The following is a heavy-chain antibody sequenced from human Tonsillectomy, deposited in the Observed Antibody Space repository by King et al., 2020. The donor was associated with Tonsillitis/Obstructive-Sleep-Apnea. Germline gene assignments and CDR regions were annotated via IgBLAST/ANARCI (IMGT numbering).Heavy chain of an antibody. D-gene: IGHD6-19*01. Sequence: VQLVESGGGLIQPGGSLRLSCAASGFTVSSNYMSWVRQAPGKGLEWVSVMYSGGSTYYADSVKGRFTISRDNSKNTLYLQMNSLRAEDTAVYDCARDLSSGWYYWFDPWGQGTLVTVSS. CDR1: GFTVSSNY. V-gene: IGHV3-53*01. CDR3: ARDLSSGWYYWFDP. J-gene: IGHJ5*02. CDR2: MYSGGST.